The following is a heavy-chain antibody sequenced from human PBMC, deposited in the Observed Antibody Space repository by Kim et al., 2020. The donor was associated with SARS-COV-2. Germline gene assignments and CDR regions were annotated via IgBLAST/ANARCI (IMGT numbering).Heavy chain of an antibody. D-gene: IGHD6-13*01. CDR2: ISSSSSTI. CDR3: ASNPAAGKYYYYYGMDV. CDR1: GFTFSSYS. J-gene: IGHJ6*02. Sequence: GGSLRLSCAASGFTFSSYSMNWVRQAPGKGLEWVSYISSSSSTIYYADSVKGRFTISRDNAKNSLYLHMNSLRDEDTAVYYCASNPAAGKYYYYYGMDVWGQGTTVTVSS. V-gene: IGHV3-48*02.